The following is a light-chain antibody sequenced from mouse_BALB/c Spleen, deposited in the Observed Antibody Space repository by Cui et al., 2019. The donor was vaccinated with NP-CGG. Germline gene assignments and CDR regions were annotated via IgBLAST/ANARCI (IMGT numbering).Light chain of an antibody. Sequence: DVQITQSPSYLAASPGETITINCRASKSISKHLAWYQEKSGKTNKVLIYSGSTLQSGIPSRFSGSGSGTDFTLTISSLEPEDFAMYYCQQHNENPYTFGGGTKLEIE. CDR1: KSISKH. J-gene: IGKJ2*01. CDR2: SGS. CDR3: QQHNENPYT. V-gene: IGKV16-104*01.